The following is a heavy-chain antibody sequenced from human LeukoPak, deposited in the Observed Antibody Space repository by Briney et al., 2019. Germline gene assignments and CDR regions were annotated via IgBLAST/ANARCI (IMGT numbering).Heavy chain of an antibody. CDR3: AKDRSDYVWGSYRRPYYFDY. Sequence: GGSLRLSCAASGFTFSTYAMNWVRQAPGKGLEWVSVISGSGGTTYYADSVKGRFTISRDNSKNTLYLQMNSLRAEDTAVYYCAKDRSDYVWGSYRRPYYFDYWGQGALVTVSS. CDR1: GFTFSTYA. CDR2: ISGSGGTT. V-gene: IGHV3-23*01. D-gene: IGHD3-16*02. J-gene: IGHJ4*02.